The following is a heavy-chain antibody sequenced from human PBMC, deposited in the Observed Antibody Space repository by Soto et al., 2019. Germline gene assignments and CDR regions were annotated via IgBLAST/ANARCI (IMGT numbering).Heavy chain of an antibody. CDR2: IWYDGSNK. J-gene: IGHJ4*02. V-gene: IGHV3-33*01. Sequence: QVQLVESGGGVVQPGRSLRLSCAASGFTFSSYGMHWVRQAPGKGLEWVAVIWYDGSNKYYADSVKGRFTISRDNSQNSLYLQMKSLRAEDTAVYCCARDAGSSGWYYFDYWGQGTLVTVSS. CDR1: GFTFSSYG. D-gene: IGHD6-19*01. CDR3: ARDAGSSGWYYFDY.